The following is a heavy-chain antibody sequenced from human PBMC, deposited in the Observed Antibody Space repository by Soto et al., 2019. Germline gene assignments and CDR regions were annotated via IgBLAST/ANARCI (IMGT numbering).Heavy chain of an antibody. D-gene: IGHD6-19*01. V-gene: IGHV1-18*01. CDR3: AGVSRSWLSNYNWFAP. Sequence: QVQLVQSGAEVKKPGASVKVSCKASGYTFTSYGISWVRQAPGQGLEWMGWISAYNGNTNYAQKLQGRVTMTTDTTPSTAYMELRSRRSDDTAVYYCAGVSRSWLSNYNWFAPWGQGTLFTVSS. J-gene: IGHJ5*02. CDR2: ISAYNGNT. CDR1: GYTFTSYG.